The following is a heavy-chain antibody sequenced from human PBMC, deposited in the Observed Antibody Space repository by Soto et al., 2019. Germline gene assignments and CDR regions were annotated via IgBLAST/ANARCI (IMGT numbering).Heavy chain of an antibody. CDR2: IPGTGDT. V-gene: IGHV3-23*01. Sequence: RAVYGGSLRGYYLGWVRPALGRGLEGVSAIPGTGDTYYVDSVKGRFTISRDNSKNTLYLQMNSLRAEDTAVYYCAKEIAASATLWLDPWGQGTLVTVSS. CDR3: AKEIAASATLWLDP. J-gene: IGHJ5*02. D-gene: IGHD6-13*01. CDR1: GGSLRGYY.